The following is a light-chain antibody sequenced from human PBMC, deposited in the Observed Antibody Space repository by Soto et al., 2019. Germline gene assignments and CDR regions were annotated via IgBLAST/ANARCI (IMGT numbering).Light chain of an antibody. Sequence: ESVLTQSPAPLSLSPGERATLSCRASQSVSSYLALYQQKPGQAPRLLIFDASSRATGIPARFSGSGSGPDLTLPNSSLEPEDFAVYYCQQRSSWAPFGQRTKL. CDR3: QQRSSWAP. J-gene: IGKJ2*01. V-gene: IGKV3-11*01. CDR2: DAS. CDR1: QSVSSY.